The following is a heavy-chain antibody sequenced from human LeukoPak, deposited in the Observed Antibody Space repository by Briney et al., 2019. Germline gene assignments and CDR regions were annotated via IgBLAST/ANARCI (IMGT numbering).Heavy chain of an antibody. J-gene: IGHJ4*02. V-gene: IGHV3-64*01. CDR2: INTNGGST. D-gene: IGHD5-24*01. CDR3: ARARERWLPSPLDY. CDR1: GFTFSTHA. Sequence: GGSLRLSCAASGFTFSTHAMHWVRQAPGKGLEYVSAINTNGGSTYYANSVKGRFTISRDNSKNTLSLQMGSLRVEDMAVYYCARARERWLPSPLDYWGQGTLVTVSS.